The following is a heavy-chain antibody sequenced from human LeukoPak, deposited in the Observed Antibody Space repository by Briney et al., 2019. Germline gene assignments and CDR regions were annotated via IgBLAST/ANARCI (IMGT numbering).Heavy chain of an antibody. CDR3: AREKGTMIRAMAFEM. V-gene: IGHV3-7*01. D-gene: IGHD3-10*01. Sequence: GGSLRLSCAASGFTFSSYWMSWVRQAPGKGLEWVANIKQDGSEKYYVDSVKGRFTISRDNAQNSLYLQINSLRAEDTAVYYCAREKGTMIRAMAFEMWGQGAMVTVSS. J-gene: IGHJ3*02. CDR1: GFTFSSYW. CDR2: IKQDGSEK.